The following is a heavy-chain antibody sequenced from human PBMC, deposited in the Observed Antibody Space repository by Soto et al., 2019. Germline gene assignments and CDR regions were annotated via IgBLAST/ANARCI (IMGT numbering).Heavy chain of an antibody. CDR3: ARDLNTYYDFWSGYYDY. Sequence: EVQLVESGGGLVKPGGSLRLSCAASGFTFSTYSMNWVRQAPGKGLEWVSSISSSSSYIYYADSVKGRFTISRDNAKNSRYLQMNSLRAEDTAVYYCARDLNTYYDFWSGYYDYWGQGTRVTVSS. V-gene: IGHV3-21*01. CDR2: ISSSSSYI. J-gene: IGHJ4*02. CDR1: GFTFSTYS. D-gene: IGHD3-3*01.